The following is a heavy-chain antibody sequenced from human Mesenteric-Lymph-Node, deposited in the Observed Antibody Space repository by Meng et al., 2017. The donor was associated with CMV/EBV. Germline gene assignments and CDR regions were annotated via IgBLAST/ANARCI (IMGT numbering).Heavy chain of an antibody. V-gene: IGHV1-2*02. J-gene: IGHJ5*02. Sequence: YMHWVRQAPGQGLEWMGWINPNSGGTNYAQKFPGRVTMTRDTSISTAYMELSRLRSDDTAVYYCARDVVEDIVVVPAAIGGVNWFDPWGQGTLVTVSS. CDR1: Y. CDR3: ARDVVEDIVVVPAAIGGVNWFDP. CDR2: INPNSGGT. D-gene: IGHD2-2*01.